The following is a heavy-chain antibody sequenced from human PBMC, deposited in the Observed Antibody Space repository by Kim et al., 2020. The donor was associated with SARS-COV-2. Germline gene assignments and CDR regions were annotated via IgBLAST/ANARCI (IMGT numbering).Heavy chain of an antibody. CDR1: GYTFTSYY. Sequence: ASVKVSCKASGYTFTSYYMHWVRQAPGQGLEWMGIINPSGGSTTYAQKFQGRVTMTRDTSTSTVYMELSSLRSEDTAVYYCARAPTLITIFGVVTYSYYGMDVWGQGTTVTVSS. CDR2: INPSGGST. J-gene: IGHJ6*02. CDR3: ARAPTLITIFGVVTYSYYGMDV. V-gene: IGHV1-46*01. D-gene: IGHD3-3*01.